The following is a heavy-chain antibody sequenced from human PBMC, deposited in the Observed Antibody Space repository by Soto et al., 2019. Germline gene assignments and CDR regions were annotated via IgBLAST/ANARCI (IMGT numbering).Heavy chain of an antibody. D-gene: IGHD1-20*01. CDR1: GYTFSTYG. Sequence: QVQLVQSGAEVKKPGASVKVSCKTSGYTFSTYGVSWVRQAPGQGLEWMGWINPYNANTNYAQNLQGRVTMTTDTSTSTAYMELRSLRSDDTAVYYCARAEKWVTGNMGGYWGQGTLVTVSS. J-gene: IGHJ4*02. CDR2: INPYNANT. V-gene: IGHV1-18*04. CDR3: ARAEKWVTGNMGGY.